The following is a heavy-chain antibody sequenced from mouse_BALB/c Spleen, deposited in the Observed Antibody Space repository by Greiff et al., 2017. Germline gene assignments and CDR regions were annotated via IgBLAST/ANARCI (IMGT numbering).Heavy chain of an antibody. V-gene: IGHV2-2*02. J-gene: IGHJ4*01. CDR1: GFSLTSYG. CDR2: IWSGGST. CDR3: AIYYGSSYGYAMDY. Sequence: VMLVESGPGLVQPSQSLSITCTVSGFSLTSYGVHWVRQSPGKGLEWLGVIWSGGSTDYNAAFISRLSISKDNSKSQVFFKMNSLQANDTAIYYCAIYYGSSYGYAMDYWGQGTSVTVSS. D-gene: IGHD1-1*01.